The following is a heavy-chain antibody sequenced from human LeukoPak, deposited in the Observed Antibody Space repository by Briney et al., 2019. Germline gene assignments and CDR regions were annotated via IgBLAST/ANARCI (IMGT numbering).Heavy chain of an antibody. CDR2: ISSSGSTI. CDR1: GFTFSDYY. V-gene: IGHV3-11*04. Sequence: GGSLRLSCAASGFTFSDYYMSWIRQAPGKGLEWVSYISSSGSTIYYADSVKGRFTISRDNAENSLYLQMNSLRAEDTAVYYCARDSTEDYFDYWGQGTLVTVSS. J-gene: IGHJ4*02. CDR3: ARDSTEDYFDY.